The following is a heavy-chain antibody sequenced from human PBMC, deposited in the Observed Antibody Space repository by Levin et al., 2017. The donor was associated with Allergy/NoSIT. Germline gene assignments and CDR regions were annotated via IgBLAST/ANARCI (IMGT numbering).Heavy chain of an antibody. CDR2: ISSSGSTI. V-gene: IGHV3-11*01. Sequence: GESLKISCAASGFTFSDYYMSWIRQAPGKGLEWVSYISSSGSTIYYADSVKGRFTISRDNAKNSLYLQMNSLRAEDTAVYYCARAPIVGVVTAIPHPAFDYWGQGTLVTVSS. J-gene: IGHJ4*02. D-gene: IGHD2-21*02. CDR1: GFTFSDYY. CDR3: ARAPIVGVVTAIPHPAFDY.